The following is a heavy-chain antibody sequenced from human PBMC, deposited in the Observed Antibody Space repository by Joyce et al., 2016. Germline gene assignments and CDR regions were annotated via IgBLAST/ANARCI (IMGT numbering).Heavy chain of an antibody. CDR2: ISSSSTSI. J-gene: IGHJ4*02. V-gene: IGHV3-21*01. CDR3: AREPYSSGLYYFDY. CDR1: GFTFRSYS. D-gene: IGHD6-19*01. Sequence: EVQLVESGGGLVKPGGSLRLSCVGSGFTFRSYSMNWVRQAPGKGLEWVSSISSSSTSIYYADSVKGRFTISRDNAKNSLYLQMNSLRAEDTAVYYCAREPYSSGLYYFDYWGQGTLVTVSS.